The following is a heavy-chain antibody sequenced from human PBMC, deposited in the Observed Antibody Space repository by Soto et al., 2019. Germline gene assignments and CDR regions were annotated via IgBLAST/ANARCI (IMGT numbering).Heavy chain of an antibody. CDR1: GGTFSSYA. Sequence: SVKVSCKASGGTFSSYAISWVRQAPGQGLEWMGGIIPIFGTANYAQKFQGRVTITADESTSTAYMELSSLRSEDTAVYYCAREPLSGQQLALGIFFDYWGQGTLVTVSS. V-gene: IGHV1-69*13. D-gene: IGHD6-13*01. CDR2: IIPIFGTA. CDR3: AREPLSGQQLALGIFFDY. J-gene: IGHJ4*02.